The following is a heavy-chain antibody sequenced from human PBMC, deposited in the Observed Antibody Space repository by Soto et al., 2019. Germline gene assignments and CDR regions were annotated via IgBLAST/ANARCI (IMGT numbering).Heavy chain of an antibody. CDR2: ISYDGSNK. CDR3: AKDLRY. J-gene: IGHJ4*02. V-gene: IGHV3-30*18. Sequence: RLSCAASGFTFSSYGMHWVRQAPGKGLEWVAVISYDGSNKYYADSVKGRFTISRDNSKNTLYLQMNSLRAEDTAVYYCAKDLRYWGQGTLVTVSS. CDR1: GFTFSSYG.